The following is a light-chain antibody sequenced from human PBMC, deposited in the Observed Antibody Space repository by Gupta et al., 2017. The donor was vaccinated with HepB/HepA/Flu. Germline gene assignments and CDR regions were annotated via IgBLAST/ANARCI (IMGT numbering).Light chain of an antibody. V-gene: IGKV3-20*01. J-gene: IGKJ1*01. Sequence: LTQSPGSPSLSPGDRATLSCSASQSARSSYLAWYQQQPGQAPRLLIYGSSSRATDIPDRFSGSGSGTDFTLTISILDPEDFAFYYCQHYDSSTAWPFGQGTKVEIK. CDR1: QSARSSY. CDR3: QHYDSSTAWP. CDR2: GSS.